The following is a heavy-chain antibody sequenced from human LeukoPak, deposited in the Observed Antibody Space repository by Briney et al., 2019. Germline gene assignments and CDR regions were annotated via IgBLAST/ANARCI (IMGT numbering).Heavy chain of an antibody. CDR2: IWYDGSNQ. J-gene: IGHJ4*02. CDR3: ARGPIIDY. V-gene: IGHV3-33*01. Sequence: GGSLRLSCAASGFTFSDYGMHWVRQAPGKGLEWVAVIWYDGSNQEFADSVKGRFTISRDNSKNTLYLQMNSLRAEDTAVYYCARGPIIDYWGQGTLVTVSS. CDR1: GFTFSDYG.